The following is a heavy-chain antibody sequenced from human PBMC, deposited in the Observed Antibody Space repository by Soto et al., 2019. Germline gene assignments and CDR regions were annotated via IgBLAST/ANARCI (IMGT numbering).Heavy chain of an antibody. Sequence: QVQLVQSGAEVKKPGSSVKVSCKASGGTFSSYTISWVRQAPGQGLEWMGRIIPILGIANYAQKFQGRVTITADKSTSTAYMELSSLRSEGTAVYYCARGRMGQDFDYWGQGTLVTVSS. CDR3: ARGRMGQDFDY. D-gene: IGHD1-26*01. V-gene: IGHV1-69*02. J-gene: IGHJ4*02. CDR1: GGTFSSYT. CDR2: IIPILGIA.